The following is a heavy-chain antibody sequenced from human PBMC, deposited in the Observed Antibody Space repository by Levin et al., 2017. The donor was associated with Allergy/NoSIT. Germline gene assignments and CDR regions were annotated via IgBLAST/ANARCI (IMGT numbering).Heavy chain of an antibody. Sequence: SETLSLTCTVSGGSISSYYWSWIRQPPGKGLEWIGYIYYSGSTNYNPSLKSRVTISVDTSKNQFSLKLSSVTAADTAVYYCARSEKGIAAAPVLDAFDIWGQGTMVTVSS. CDR3: ARSEKGIAAAPVLDAFDI. D-gene: IGHD6-13*01. CDR1: GGSISSYY. J-gene: IGHJ3*02. CDR2: IYYSGST. V-gene: IGHV4-59*08.